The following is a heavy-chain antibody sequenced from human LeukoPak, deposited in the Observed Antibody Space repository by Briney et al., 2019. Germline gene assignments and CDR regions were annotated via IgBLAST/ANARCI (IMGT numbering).Heavy chain of an antibody. V-gene: IGHV3-21*01. J-gene: IGHJ3*02. CDR2: ISSSSSYI. CDR3: ARSYCSSTSCYLVGAFDI. D-gene: IGHD2-2*01. Sequence: GGSLRLSCAASGFTFSSYSMNWVRQAPGKGLEWVSSISSSSSYIYYADSVKGRFTISRDNAKNSLYLQMSSLRAEDTAVYYCARSYCSSTSCYLVGAFDIWGQGTMVTVSS. CDR1: GFTFSSYS.